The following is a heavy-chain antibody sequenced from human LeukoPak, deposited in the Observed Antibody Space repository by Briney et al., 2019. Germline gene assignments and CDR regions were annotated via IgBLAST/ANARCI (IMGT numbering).Heavy chain of an antibody. Sequence: PSETLSLTCTVSGGSISSHYWSWIRQPPGKGLEWIGYIYYSGSTNYNPSLKSRVTISVDTSKNQFSLKLSSVTAADTAVYYCAKGRLTYYYDSSGYPYNWFDPWGQGTLVTVSS. CDR2: IYYSGST. CDR3: AKGRLTYYYDSSGYPYNWFDP. CDR1: GGSISSHY. V-gene: IGHV4-59*11. J-gene: IGHJ5*02. D-gene: IGHD3-22*01.